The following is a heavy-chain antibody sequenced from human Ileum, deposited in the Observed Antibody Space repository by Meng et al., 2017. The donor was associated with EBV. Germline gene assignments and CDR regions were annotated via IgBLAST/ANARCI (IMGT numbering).Heavy chain of an antibody. CDR2: IDQSGYT. J-gene: IGHJ5*02. V-gene: IGHV4-34*01. D-gene: IGHD4-23*01. Sequence: LRQRGSGLLIPSVTLACPCVVYCGAFNHYSWPWLRQPPGKGSEWIGEIDQSGYTKFNPSLSSRATISRDTSNNQFSLRLNSVTAADTALYYCARYGRCNGNSFYCFDPWGQGTLVTVSS. CDR3: ARYGRCNGNSFYCFDP. CDR1: CGAFNHYS.